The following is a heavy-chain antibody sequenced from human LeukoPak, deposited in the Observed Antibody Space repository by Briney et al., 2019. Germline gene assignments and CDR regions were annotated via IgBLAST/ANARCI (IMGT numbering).Heavy chain of an antibody. J-gene: IGHJ3*02. CDR2: MNPNSGNT. D-gene: IGHD3-9*01. CDR3: ATGVLRYFDWLSKGDASDI. V-gene: IGHV1-8*01. CDR1: GYTFTSYD. Sequence: ASVKVSCKASGYTFTSYDINWVRQATGQGLEWMGWMNPNSGNTGYAQKFQGRVTMTRNTSISTAYMELSSLRSEDTAVYYCATGVLRYFDWLSKGDASDIWGQGTMVTVSS.